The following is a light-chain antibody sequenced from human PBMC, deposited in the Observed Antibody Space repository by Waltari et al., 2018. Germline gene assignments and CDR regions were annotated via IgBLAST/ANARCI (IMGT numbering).Light chain of an antibody. V-gene: IGLV1-40*01. J-gene: IGLJ2*01. Sequence: QSVLTQPPSVSGAPGQRVTISCPGSCSTTGAGYDVHWYQQLPGKAPTLLVYGVNTRPPGVPDRFFGSKSGTSASLAIPGLQPEDEADYYCQSYDTSLGVVFGGGTKLTVL. CDR1: CSTTGAGYD. CDR2: GVN. CDR3: QSYDTSLGVV.